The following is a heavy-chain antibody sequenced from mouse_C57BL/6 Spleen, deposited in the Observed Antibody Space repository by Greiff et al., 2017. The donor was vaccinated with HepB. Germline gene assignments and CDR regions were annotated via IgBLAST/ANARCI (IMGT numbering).Heavy chain of an antibody. CDR3: TIRGYGSSYGDYFDY. Sequence: QVQLKQSGAELVRPGASVTLSCKASGYTFTDYEMHWVKQTPVHGLEWIGAIDPETGGTAYKQKFKGKAILTADKSSSTSDMALRSLTSEDSAVYYCTIRGYGSSYGDYFDYWGQGTTLTVSS. V-gene: IGHV1-15*01. D-gene: IGHD1-1*01. J-gene: IGHJ2*01. CDR2: IDPETGGT. CDR1: GYTFTDYE.